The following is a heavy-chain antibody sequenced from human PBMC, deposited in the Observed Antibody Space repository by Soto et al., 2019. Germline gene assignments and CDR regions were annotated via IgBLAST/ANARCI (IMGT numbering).Heavy chain of an antibody. CDR2: ISGGSNNI. CDR3: ARSYRYTTLAPFDLGY. Sequence: GGSLRLSCAASGFIFSTYAMNWVRQTPGKGLEWVSDISGGSNNIYYADSVQGRFTICRDNARNSLFLQMNILEDEATAVYYCARSYRYTTLAPFDLGYWGQGTLVTVSS. CDR1: GFIFSTYA. V-gene: IGHV3-48*02. J-gene: IGHJ4*02. D-gene: IGHD3-16*02.